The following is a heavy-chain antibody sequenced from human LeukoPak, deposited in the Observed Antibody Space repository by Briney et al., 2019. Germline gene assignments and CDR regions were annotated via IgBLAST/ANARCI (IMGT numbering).Heavy chain of an antibody. D-gene: IGHD5-24*01. J-gene: IGHJ4*02. CDR2: IRYDGNNK. CDR3: AKSGYNRFDY. Sequence: GGSLRLSCGASGFTFSNYGMLWVRQAPGKGLDWVAFIRYDGNNKLYADSVKGRFTISRDNSKNTLYLQMNSLRAEDTAVYYCAKSGYNRFDYWGQGTLVTVSS. V-gene: IGHV3-30*02. CDR1: GFTFSNYG.